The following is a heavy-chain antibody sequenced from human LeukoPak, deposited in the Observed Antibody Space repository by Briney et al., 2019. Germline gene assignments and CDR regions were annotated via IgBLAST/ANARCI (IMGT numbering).Heavy chain of an antibody. CDR1: GGSISSSNW. Sequence: PSKTLSLTCAVSGGSISSSNWWSWVRQPPGKGLEWIGEIYHSGSTNYNPSLKSQVTISVDKSKNQFSLKLSSATAADTAVYYCARDPGTVTTGFDYWGQGTLVTVSS. V-gene: IGHV4-4*02. CDR3: ARDPGTVTTGFDY. D-gene: IGHD4-17*01. J-gene: IGHJ4*02. CDR2: IYHSGST.